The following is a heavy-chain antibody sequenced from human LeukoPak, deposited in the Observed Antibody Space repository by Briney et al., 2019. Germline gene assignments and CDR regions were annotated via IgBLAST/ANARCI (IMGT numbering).Heavy chain of an antibody. V-gene: IGHV3-23*01. CDR3: AKAIAATGRWWIFDY. CDR1: GFTFSSHA. CDR2: ISGSGSST. J-gene: IGHJ4*02. Sequence: PGGSLRLSCVASGFTFSSHAMHWVRQAPGEGLEWVSSISGSGSSTYYADSVKGRFTISRDNPKNAQYLQMSSLRAEDTAVYYCAKAIAATGRWWIFDYWGQGTLVTVSS. D-gene: IGHD6-13*01.